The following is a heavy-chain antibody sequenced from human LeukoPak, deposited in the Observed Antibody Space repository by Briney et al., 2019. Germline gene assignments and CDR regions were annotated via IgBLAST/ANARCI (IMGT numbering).Heavy chain of an antibody. Sequence: GGSLRLSCAASGFTFSSYWMSWVRQAPGKGLEWVANIKQDGSEKYYVDSVKGRFTISRDNAKNSLYLQMNSLRAEDTAVYYCAREGTLGYCSSTSCSFDYWGQGTLVTVSS. CDR3: AREGTLGYCSSTSCSFDY. J-gene: IGHJ4*02. D-gene: IGHD2-2*01. CDR2: IKQDGSEK. CDR1: GFTFSSYW. V-gene: IGHV3-7*01.